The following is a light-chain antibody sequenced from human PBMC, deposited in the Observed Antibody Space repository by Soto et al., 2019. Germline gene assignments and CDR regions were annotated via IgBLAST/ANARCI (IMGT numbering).Light chain of an antibody. V-gene: IGLV1-44*01. CDR3: AAWDDSLNGHV. Sequence: QSALTQPHSASGTPGQRVTISCSGSSCNIGTSSVHWFQQLPGTAPKLLISTTNQRPSGVPERFSGSKSGTSASLAISGLQSEDEADYYCAAWDDSLNGHVFGTGTKLTVL. J-gene: IGLJ1*01. CDR2: TTN. CDR1: SCNIGTSS.